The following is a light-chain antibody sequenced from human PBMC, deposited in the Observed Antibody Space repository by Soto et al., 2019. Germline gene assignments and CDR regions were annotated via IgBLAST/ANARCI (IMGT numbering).Light chain of an antibody. Sequence: DIQMTQSPSSLSASVGDRVTITCRASQTISIFLNWYQQKPGKAPKLLIYGASTLQGGVPSRFSGSGSGTDFTLTISRLQPEDFATYYCQRSYGSPPWTFGQGTKVDLK. J-gene: IGKJ1*01. CDR1: QTISIF. CDR3: QRSYGSPPWT. V-gene: IGKV1-39*01. CDR2: GAS.